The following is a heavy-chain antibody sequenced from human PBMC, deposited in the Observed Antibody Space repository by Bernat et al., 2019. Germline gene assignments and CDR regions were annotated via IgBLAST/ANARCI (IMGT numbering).Heavy chain of an antibody. CDR1: GYSFTSYW. Sequence: EVQLVQSGAEVKKPGESLKISCKGSGYSFTSYWIAWVRQMPGKGLEWMEIIYPGDSDTRYSPSFQGKVTSSADKSISTAYLQWSSLKASDTAIYYCARHLQGPRTGNNWYFDLWGRGTLVTVSS. V-gene: IGHV5-51*01. D-gene: IGHD1-1*01. CDR2: IYPGDSDT. CDR3: ARHLQGPRTGNNWYFDL. J-gene: IGHJ2*01.